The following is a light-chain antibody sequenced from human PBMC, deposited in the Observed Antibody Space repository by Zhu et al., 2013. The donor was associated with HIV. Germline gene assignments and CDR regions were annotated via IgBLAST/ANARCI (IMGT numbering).Light chain of an antibody. J-gene: IGLJ3*02. V-gene: IGLV1-44*01. Sequence: QSVLTQPPSASGTPGQRVTISCSGSTSNIGGNTVSWYQQVPGTAPKPLIYGNNQRPSGVPDRFSGSKSGTSASLAISGLQSEDEADYYCCSYAGSSWVFGGGTKLTVL. CDR3: CSYAGSSWV. CDR2: GNN. CDR1: TSNIGGNT.